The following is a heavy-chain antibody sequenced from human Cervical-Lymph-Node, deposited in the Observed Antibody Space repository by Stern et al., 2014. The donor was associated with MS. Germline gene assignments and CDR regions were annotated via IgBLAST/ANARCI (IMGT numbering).Heavy chain of an antibody. Sequence: VQLVESGPGLVKPSETLSLTCNVSGGSIRSSNCYWGWIRQPPGKGLEWIGGIYYSGSTYDNPSLKSRVTISVDTPKNQFSLKLSSVTAADTAVYYCASSCSSSCFDFWGQGTLVAVSS. D-gene: IGHD6-6*01. CDR3: ASSCSSSCFDF. CDR1: GGSIRSSNCY. J-gene: IGHJ4*02. V-gene: IGHV4-39*01. CDR2: IYYSGST.